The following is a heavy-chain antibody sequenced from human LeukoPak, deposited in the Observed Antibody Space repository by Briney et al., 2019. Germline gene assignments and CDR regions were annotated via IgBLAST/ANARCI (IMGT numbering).Heavy chain of an antibody. CDR1: GYTFTGYY. V-gene: IGHV1-2*02. CDR2: INPNSGGT. J-gene: IGHJ3*02. Sequence: ASVKVSCKASGYTFTGYYMHWVRQAPGQGLEWMGWINPNSGGTNYAQKFQGRVTMTRDTSIGTAYMGLSRLRSDDTAVYYCATETAIAAAGIDAFDIWGQGTMVTVSS. CDR3: ATETAIAAAGIDAFDI. D-gene: IGHD6-13*01.